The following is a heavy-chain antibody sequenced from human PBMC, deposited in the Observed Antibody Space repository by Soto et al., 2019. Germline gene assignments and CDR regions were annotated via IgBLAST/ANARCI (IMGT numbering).Heavy chain of an antibody. CDR1: GYTFTGYY. Sequence: ASVKVSCKASGYTFTGYYMHWVRQAPGQGLEWMGWINPNSGGTNYAQKFQGWVTMTRDTSISTAYMELSRLRSDDTAVYYCARGSADIVVVPAANYYYYGMAVWGQGTTVTVSS. D-gene: IGHD2-2*01. J-gene: IGHJ6*02. V-gene: IGHV1-2*04. CDR3: ARGSADIVVVPAANYYYYGMAV. CDR2: INPNSGGT.